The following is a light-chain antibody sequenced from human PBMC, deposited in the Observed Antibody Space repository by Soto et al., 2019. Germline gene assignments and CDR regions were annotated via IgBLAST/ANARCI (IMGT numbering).Light chain of an antibody. CDR2: DAS. J-gene: IGKJ5*01. CDR3: QQYNTYST. CDR1: QSISSW. V-gene: IGKV1-5*01. Sequence: DIQMTQSPSTLSASVGDRVTVTCRASQSISSWLAWYQQKPGKAPKVMIYDASSLGSGVPSRFSGSGSETEFTLTISSLQPDDFATYYCQQYNTYSTFGQGTRLEIK.